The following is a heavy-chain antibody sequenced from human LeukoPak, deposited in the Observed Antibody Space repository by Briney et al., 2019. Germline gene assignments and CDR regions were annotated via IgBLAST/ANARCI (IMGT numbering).Heavy chain of an antibody. V-gene: IGHV3-30*02. CDR3: ARVASLSDAFDI. J-gene: IGHJ3*02. CDR2: IRYDGSNK. Sequence: GGSLRLSCAASGFTFSSYGMHWVRQAPGKGLEWAAFIRYDGSNKYYADSVKGRFTISRDNSKNTLYLQMNSLRAEDTAVYYCARVASLSDAFDIWGQGTMVTVSS. D-gene: IGHD6-6*01. CDR1: GFTFSSYG.